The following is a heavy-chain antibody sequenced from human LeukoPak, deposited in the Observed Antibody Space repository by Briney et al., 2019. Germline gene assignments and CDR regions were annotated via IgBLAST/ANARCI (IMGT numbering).Heavy chain of an antibody. CDR3: AKDVVRDGYNYFNY. CDR2: ISGSGGRP. Sequence: GGSLRLSCAASGFTFSSYAMSWVRQAPGKGLEWVSAISGSGGRPLYADSLKGRFTISRENSKNTLYLQMNSLRAEDTAVYYCAKDVVRDGYNYFNYWGQGTLVTVSS. V-gene: IGHV3-23*01. CDR1: GFTFSSYA. D-gene: IGHD5-24*01. J-gene: IGHJ4*02.